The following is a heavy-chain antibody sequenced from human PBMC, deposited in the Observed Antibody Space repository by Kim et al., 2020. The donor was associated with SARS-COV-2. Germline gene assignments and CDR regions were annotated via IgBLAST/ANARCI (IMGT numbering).Heavy chain of an antibody. CDR2: IYYSGST. CDR3: ARWGSYGFELYYYYGMDV. CDR1: GGSISSGGYY. Sequence: SETLSLTCTVSGGSISSGGYYWSWIRQHPGKGLEWIGYIYYSGSTYYNPSLKSRVTISVDTSKNQFSLKLSSVTAADTAVYYCARWGSYGFELYYYYGMDVWGQGTTVTVSS. V-gene: IGHV4-31*03. D-gene: IGHD5-18*01. J-gene: IGHJ6*02.